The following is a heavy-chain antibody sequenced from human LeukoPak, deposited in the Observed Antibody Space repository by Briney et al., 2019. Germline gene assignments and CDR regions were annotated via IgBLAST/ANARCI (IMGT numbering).Heavy chain of an antibody. Sequence: GGSLRLSCAASGFTFSSYSMNWVRQAPGKGLEWVSSISSSSSYIYYADSVKGRFTISRDNAKNSLYLQMNNLRAEDTAVYYCARDSVPLDAFDIWGQGTMVTVSS. V-gene: IGHV3-21*01. CDR3: ARDSVPLDAFDI. CDR1: GFTFSSYS. J-gene: IGHJ3*02. CDR2: ISSSSSYI.